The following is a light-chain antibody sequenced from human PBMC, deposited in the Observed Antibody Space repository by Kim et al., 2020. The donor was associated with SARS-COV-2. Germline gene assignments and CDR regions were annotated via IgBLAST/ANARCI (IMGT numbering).Light chain of an antibody. CDR3: QQYGGSPPDT. CDR1: QTVSSSY. CDR2: DAT. V-gene: IGKV3-20*01. J-gene: IGKJ5*01. Sequence: EIVLTQSPGTLSLSPGERATLSCRASQTVSSSYLAWYQQKPGQAPRLLIHDATTRATGIPDRFSGSGSGTDFTLTINRLEPEDFAVYYCQQYGGSPPDTFGQGTRLEIK.